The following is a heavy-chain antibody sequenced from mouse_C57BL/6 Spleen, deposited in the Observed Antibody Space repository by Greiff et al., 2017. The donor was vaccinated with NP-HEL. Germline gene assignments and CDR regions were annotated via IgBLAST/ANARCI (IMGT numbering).Heavy chain of an antibody. CDR2: IYPGDGDT. Sequence: QVQLKESGPELVKPGASVKISCKASGYAFSSSWMNWVKQRPGKGLEWIGRIYPGDGDTNYIGKFKGKATLTADKSSSTAYMQLSSLTSEDSAVYFCARREDDGYFDYWGQGTTLTVSS. D-gene: IGHD2-3*01. J-gene: IGHJ2*01. V-gene: IGHV1-82*01. CDR3: ARREDDGYFDY. CDR1: GYAFSSSW.